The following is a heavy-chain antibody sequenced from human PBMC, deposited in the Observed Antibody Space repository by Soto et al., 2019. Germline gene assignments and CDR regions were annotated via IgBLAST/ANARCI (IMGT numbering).Heavy chain of an antibody. J-gene: IGHJ4*02. Sequence: GGSLSLSCAASGFTFSSYGMHWVRQAPGKGLEWVAVISYDGSNKYYADSVKGRFTISRDNSKNTLYLQMNSLRAEDTAVYYCAKDRHPFVVVTAIPQTDFDYWGQGTLVTVSS. CDR3: AKDRHPFVVVTAIPQTDFDY. CDR2: ISYDGSNK. D-gene: IGHD2-21*02. V-gene: IGHV3-30*18. CDR1: GFTFSSYG.